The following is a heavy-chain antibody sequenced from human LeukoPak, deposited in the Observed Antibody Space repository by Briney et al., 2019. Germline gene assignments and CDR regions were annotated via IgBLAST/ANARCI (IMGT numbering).Heavy chain of an antibody. CDR1: GFTFSSLA. J-gene: IGHJ3*01. CDR3: AKDRSCSGSSCNVGS. CDR2: ISGSGGST. V-gene: IGHV3-23*01. D-gene: IGHD2-2*01. Sequence: GGSLRLSCAASGFTFSSLAMSWVRQAPGKGLEWVSAISGSGGSTFYADSVKGRFTISRDNSKNTLFLQMNSLRAEDTAVYYCAKDRSCSGSSCNVGSWGQGTMVTVSS.